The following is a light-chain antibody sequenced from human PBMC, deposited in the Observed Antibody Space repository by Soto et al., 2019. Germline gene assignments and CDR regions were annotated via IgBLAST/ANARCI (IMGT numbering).Light chain of an antibody. CDR3: KQYNTYSRT. V-gene: IGKV1-5*03. CDR1: QSISTY. CDR2: KAY. Sequence: DIQMTQSPSTLSASVGDRVAITCRASQSISTYLAWYQQKPGKAPKLLIYKAYSLESGVQSRFSGSGSGPELNLTISTMQTDAFANYYCKQYNTYSRTFGQGTKVDIK. J-gene: IGKJ1*01.